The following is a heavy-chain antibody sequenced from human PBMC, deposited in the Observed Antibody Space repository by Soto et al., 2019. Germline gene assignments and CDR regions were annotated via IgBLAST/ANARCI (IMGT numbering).Heavy chain of an antibody. D-gene: IGHD3-10*01. CDR2: IWYDGSNK. J-gene: IGHJ4*02. Sequence: QVQLVESGGGVVQPGRSLRLSCAASGFTFSSYGMHWVRQAPGKGLEWVAVIWYDGSNKYYADSVKGRFTISRDNSKKTLYLQMNSLRAEDTAVYYCARGREITMVRGVVFDYWGQGTLVTVSS. CDR1: GFTFSSYG. V-gene: IGHV3-33*01. CDR3: ARGREITMVRGVVFDY.